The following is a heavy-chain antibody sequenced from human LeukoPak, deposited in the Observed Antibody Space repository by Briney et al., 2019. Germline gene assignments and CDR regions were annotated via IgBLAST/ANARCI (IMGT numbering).Heavy chain of an antibody. D-gene: IGHD2-21*02. J-gene: IGHJ4*02. CDR2: ISGDSHST. Sequence: AGGSLRLSCAASGFTFDDYAVHWVRQAPGKGLEWVSLISGDSHSTFYADSVKGRFTISRDNARSSLYLQMNSLRAEDTAVYYCARVVAVTSYYFDYWGQGTLVTVSS. CDR1: GFTFDDYA. V-gene: IGHV3-43*02. CDR3: ARVVAVTSYYFDY.